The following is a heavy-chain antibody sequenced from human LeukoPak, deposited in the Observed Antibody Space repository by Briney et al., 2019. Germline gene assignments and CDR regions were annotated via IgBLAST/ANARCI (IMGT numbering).Heavy chain of an antibody. V-gene: IGHV4-4*07. Sequence: PGGSLRLSCAASGFTFSSNYMSWVRQAPGKGLEWIGRIYTSGSTNYNPSLKSRVTMSVDTSKNQFSLKLSSVTAADTAVYYCARDLDVVVPAADNWFDPWGQGTLVTVSS. CDR2: IYTSGST. J-gene: IGHJ5*02. CDR1: GFTFSSNY. CDR3: ARDLDVVVPAADNWFDP. D-gene: IGHD2-2*01.